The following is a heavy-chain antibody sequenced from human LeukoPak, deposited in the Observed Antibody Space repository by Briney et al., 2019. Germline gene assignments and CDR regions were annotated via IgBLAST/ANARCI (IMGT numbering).Heavy chain of an antibody. D-gene: IGHD5-18*01. CDR3: TTPPGYSPFDP. Sequence: GGSLRLSCAASGFTFSNAWMSWVRQAPGKGLEWVGRIKSKTDGGTTDYAAPVNGRFTISRDDSKNTLYLQMNSLKTEDTAVYYCTTPPGYSPFDPWGQGTLVTVSS. CDR2: IKSKTDGGTT. J-gene: IGHJ5*02. V-gene: IGHV3-15*01. CDR1: GFTFSNAW.